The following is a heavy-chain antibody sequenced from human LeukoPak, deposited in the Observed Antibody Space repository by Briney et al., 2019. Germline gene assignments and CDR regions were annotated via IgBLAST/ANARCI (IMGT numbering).Heavy chain of an antibody. J-gene: IGHJ4*02. D-gene: IGHD1-26*01. V-gene: IGHV3-23*01. CDR2: ISGSGANT. Sequence: PGGSLRLSCAASAFTFSTSAMTWVRGAPEKGLEWVSSISGSGANTYYADSVGGRFTISRDNSKNTLYLQMNSLRAEDTAVYYCAKILSGATILWGQGTLVSVSS. CDR1: AFTFSTSA. CDR3: AKILSGATIL.